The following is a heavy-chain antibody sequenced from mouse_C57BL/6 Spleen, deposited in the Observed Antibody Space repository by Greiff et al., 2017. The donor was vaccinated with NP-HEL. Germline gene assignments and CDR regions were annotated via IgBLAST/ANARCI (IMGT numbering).Heavy chain of an antibody. Sequence: EVQLQQSGPELVKPGASVKISCKASGYTFTDYYMNWVKQSHGKSLEWIGDINPNNGGTSYNQKFKGKATLTVDKSSSTAYMELRSLTSEDSAVYYCARWGGSSSYAMDYWGQGTSVTVSS. V-gene: IGHV1-26*01. CDR2: INPNNGGT. D-gene: IGHD1-1*01. CDR3: ARWGGSSSYAMDY. J-gene: IGHJ4*01. CDR1: GYTFTDYY.